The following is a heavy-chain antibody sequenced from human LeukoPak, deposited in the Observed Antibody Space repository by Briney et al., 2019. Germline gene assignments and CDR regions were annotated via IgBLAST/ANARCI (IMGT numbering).Heavy chain of an antibody. CDR2: ISGSGGST. D-gene: IGHD2-21*02. J-gene: IGHJ4*02. V-gene: IGHV3-23*01. Sequence: PGGSLRLSCAASGFTFSSYAMSWVRQAPGKGLEWVSAISGSGGSTYYADSVKGRFTTSRDNSKNTLYLQMNSLRAEDTAVYYCARANLYCGGDCWLSYWGQGTLVTVSS. CDR1: GFTFSSYA. CDR3: ARANLYCGGDCWLSY.